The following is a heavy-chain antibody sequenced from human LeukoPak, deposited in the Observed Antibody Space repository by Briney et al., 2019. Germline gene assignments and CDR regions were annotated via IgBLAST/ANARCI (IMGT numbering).Heavy chain of an antibody. J-gene: IGHJ3*02. D-gene: IGHD6-13*01. CDR1: GFTVSSNY. CDR2: IYSGGST. Sequence: PGGSLRLSCAASGFTVSSNYMSWVRQAPGKGLEWVSVIYSGGSTYYADSVKGRFTISRGNSKNTRYLKINSLRAEAPAVYYCPGPDRGSSWYFAFDIWGQGTMVTVSS. V-gene: IGHV3-53*01. CDR3: PGPDRGSSWYFAFDI.